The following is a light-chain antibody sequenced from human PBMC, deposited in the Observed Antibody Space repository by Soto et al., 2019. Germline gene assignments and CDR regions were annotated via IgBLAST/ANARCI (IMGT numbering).Light chain of an antibody. V-gene: IGKV1-39*01. Sequence: DIQMTQSPSSLSASVEDRVIITCRASQSISNHLNWYQQKPGKAPKLLIFAASSLQSGVPSRFSGSGSGTDFTLTISSLQPEDSATYYCQQSYSTLATFGQGTKVDIK. CDR3: QQSYSTLAT. J-gene: IGKJ1*01. CDR2: AAS. CDR1: QSISNH.